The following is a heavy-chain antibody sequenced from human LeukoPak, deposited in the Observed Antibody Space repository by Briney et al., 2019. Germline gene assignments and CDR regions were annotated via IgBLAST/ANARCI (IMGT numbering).Heavy chain of an antibody. V-gene: IGHV4-30-4*01. J-gene: IGHJ3*02. CDR1: GGSISSGDYY. Sequence: PSQTLSLTCTVSGGSISSGDYYWSWIRQPPGKGLEWIGYICYSGSTYYNPSLKSRVTVSVDTSKNQFSLKLSSVTAADTAVYYCARDLRYCSSTSCVFDAFDIWGQGTMVTVSS. D-gene: IGHD2-2*01. CDR2: ICYSGST. CDR3: ARDLRYCSSTSCVFDAFDI.